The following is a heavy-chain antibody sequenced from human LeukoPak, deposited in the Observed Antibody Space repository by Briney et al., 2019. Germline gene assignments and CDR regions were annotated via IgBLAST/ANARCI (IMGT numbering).Heavy chain of an antibody. Sequence: ASVKVSCKASGYTFITYGISWVRQAPGQGLEWMGWISAYNGNTNYAQKLQGRLTMTTDTSTSIAYMELRSLRSDDTAVYYCARNDHSEEFDYWGQGTLVTVSS. D-gene: IGHD4-11*01. CDR1: GYTFITYG. V-gene: IGHV1-18*01. CDR2: ISAYNGNT. CDR3: ARNDHSEEFDY. J-gene: IGHJ4*02.